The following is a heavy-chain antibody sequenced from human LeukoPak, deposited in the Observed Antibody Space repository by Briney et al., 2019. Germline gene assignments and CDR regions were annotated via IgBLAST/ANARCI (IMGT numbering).Heavy chain of an antibody. J-gene: IGHJ4*02. CDR3: ARGSSTWHLDY. CDR1: GFTFSNYW. V-gene: IGHV3-74*01. Sequence: GGSLRLSCAASGFTFSNYWMHWVRQAPGKGPVWVSRINSDRRTTSYADSVKGRFTTSRDNGKNTLYLQMNSLRVEDTAVYYCARGSSTWHLDYWGQGTLVTVSS. D-gene: IGHD6-13*01. CDR2: INSDRRTT.